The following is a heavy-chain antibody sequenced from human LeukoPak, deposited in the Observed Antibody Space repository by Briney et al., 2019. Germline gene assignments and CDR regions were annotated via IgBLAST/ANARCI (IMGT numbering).Heavy chain of an antibody. D-gene: IGHD6-13*01. J-gene: IGHJ4*02. Sequence: GGSLRLSCAASGFTFDDYAMHWVRQAPGKGLEWVSGISWNSGGIGSVDSVKGRFTISRDNAKSSLYLQMNSLRAEDMALYYCAKGAYSSSWYRDYFDYWGQGTLVTVSS. CDR1: GFTFDDYA. CDR3: AKGAYSSSWYRDYFDY. V-gene: IGHV3-9*03. CDR2: ISWNSGGI.